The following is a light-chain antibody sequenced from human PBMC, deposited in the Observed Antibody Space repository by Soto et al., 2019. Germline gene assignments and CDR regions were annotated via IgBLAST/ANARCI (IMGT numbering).Light chain of an antibody. CDR3: QTWGTGTRGV. J-gene: IGLJ3*02. V-gene: IGLV4-69*01. Sequence: QSVLTQSPSASASLGASVKLTCTLSSGHSSYVIAWHQQQPEKGPRYLMKLNSDGSHSKGDGIPDRFSGSSSGAERYLTISSLQSEDEADYYCQTWGTGTRGVFGGGTKLTV. CDR1: SGHSSYV. CDR2: LNSDGSH.